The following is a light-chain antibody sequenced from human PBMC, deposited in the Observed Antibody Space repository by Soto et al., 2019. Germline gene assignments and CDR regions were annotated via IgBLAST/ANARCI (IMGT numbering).Light chain of an antibody. CDR1: QSISNW. J-gene: IGKJ1*01. CDR2: KAS. Sequence: DIQMTQSPSTLSASVGDRVTITCRASQSISNWLAWYQQKPGKAPKLLISKASSLQSGVPSRFSGSGSGTEFTLTISSLQPDDFATYFCQQYSTYPVWTFGQGTKVEIK. V-gene: IGKV1-5*03. CDR3: QQYSTYPVWT.